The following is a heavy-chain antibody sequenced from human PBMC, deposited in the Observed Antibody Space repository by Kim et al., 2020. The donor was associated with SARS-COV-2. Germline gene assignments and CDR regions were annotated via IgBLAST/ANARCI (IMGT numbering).Heavy chain of an antibody. CDR1: GFTFSSYA. CDR3: ASSSSGSYHGGFDY. V-gene: IGHV3-30-3*01. Sequence: GGSLRLSCAASGFTFSSYAMHWVRQAPGKGLEWVAVISYDGSNKYYADSVKGRFTISRDNSKNTLYLQMNSLRAEDTAVYYCASSSSGSYHGGFDYWGQG. J-gene: IGHJ4*02. D-gene: IGHD1-26*01. CDR2: ISYDGSNK.